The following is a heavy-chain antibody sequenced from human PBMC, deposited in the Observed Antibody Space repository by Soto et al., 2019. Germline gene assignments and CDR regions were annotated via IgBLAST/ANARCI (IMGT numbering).Heavy chain of an antibody. Sequence: GGSLRLSCSASGFTFSSYDMHWVRQGPGKGLEWVSTIGTAGDTNYAGSVKGRFTISRENAKNSLYLQMNSLRAGDTAIYFCARAIGPTLFDYWGQGTLVTVSS. CDR1: GFTFSSYD. CDR2: IGTAGDT. CDR3: ARAIGPTLFDY. D-gene: IGHD3-22*01. J-gene: IGHJ4*02. V-gene: IGHV3-13*04.